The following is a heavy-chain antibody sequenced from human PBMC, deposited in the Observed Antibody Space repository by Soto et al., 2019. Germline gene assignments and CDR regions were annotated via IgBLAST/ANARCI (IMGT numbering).Heavy chain of an antibody. D-gene: IGHD4-17*01. Sequence: QVQLVQSGAEVKKPGSSVKVSCKASGGTFSSYAISWVRQAPGQGLEWMGGIIPIFGTANYAQKFQGRVTITADESTSTAYMELSSLRSDDTAVYYCARVGGTTVVTRGPFDYWGQGTLVTVSS. CDR1: GGTFSSYA. J-gene: IGHJ4*02. V-gene: IGHV1-69*01. CDR2: IIPIFGTA. CDR3: ARVGGTTVVTRGPFDY.